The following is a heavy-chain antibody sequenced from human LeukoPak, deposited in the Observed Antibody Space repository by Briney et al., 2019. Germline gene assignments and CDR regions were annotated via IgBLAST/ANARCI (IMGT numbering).Heavy chain of an antibody. CDR3: AKVSSSGCVGY. D-gene: IGHD2-8*02. J-gene: IGHJ4*02. CDR1: GFTFSSYS. CDR2: ISGSGGST. V-gene: IGHV3-23*01. Sequence: GSLRLSCAASGFTFSSYSMNWVRQAPGKGLEWVSAISGSGGSTYYADSVKGRFTISRDNSKNTLYLRVNSLRAEDTAVYYCAKVSSSGCVGYWGQGTLVTVSS.